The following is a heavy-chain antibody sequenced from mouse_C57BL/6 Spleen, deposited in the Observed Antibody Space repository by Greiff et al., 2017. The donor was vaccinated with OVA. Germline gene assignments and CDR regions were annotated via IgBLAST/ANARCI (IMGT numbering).Heavy chain of an antibody. CDR2: IDPSDSET. J-gene: IGHJ2*01. CDR3: ARGGYYYGRIYYFDY. V-gene: IGHV1-52*01. Sequence: QVQLQQPGAELVRPGSSVKLSCKASGYTFTSYWMHWVKQRPIQGLEWIGNIDPSDSETHYNQKFKDKATLTVDKSSSTAYMQLSSLTSEDSAVYYCARGGYYYGRIYYFDYWGQGTTLSVSS. CDR1: GYTFTSYW. D-gene: IGHD1-1*01.